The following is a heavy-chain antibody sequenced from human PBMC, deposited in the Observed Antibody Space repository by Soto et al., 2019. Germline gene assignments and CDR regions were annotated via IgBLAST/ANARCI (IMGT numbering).Heavy chain of an antibody. CDR3: AHIMYGSSRGYNWFAP. CDR1: GFSLSTSGVG. D-gene: IGHD6-13*01. CDR2: IYWDDDK. V-gene: IGHV2-5*02. J-gene: IGHJ5*02. Sequence: SGPTLVNPTQTLTLTCTFSGFSLSTSGVGVGWIRQPPGKALEWLALIYWDDDKRYSPSLKSRLTITKDTSKNQVVLTMTNMDPVDKATFYCAHIMYGSSRGYNWFAPWGQRTLVTVSS.